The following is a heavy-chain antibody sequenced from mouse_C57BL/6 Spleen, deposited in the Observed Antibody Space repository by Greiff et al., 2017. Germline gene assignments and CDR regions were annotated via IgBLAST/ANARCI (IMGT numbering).Heavy chain of an antibody. J-gene: IGHJ4*01. Sequence: EVQLQESGEGLVKPGGSLKLSCAASGFTFSSYAMSWVRQTPEKRLEWVAYISSGGDYIYYADTVKGRFTISRDNARNTLYLQMSSLKSEDTAMYYCTRERPWDYDVGDAMDYWGQGTSVTVSS. CDR2: ISSGGDYI. CDR3: TRERPWDYDVGDAMDY. CDR1: GFTFSSYA. V-gene: IGHV5-9-1*02. D-gene: IGHD2-4*01.